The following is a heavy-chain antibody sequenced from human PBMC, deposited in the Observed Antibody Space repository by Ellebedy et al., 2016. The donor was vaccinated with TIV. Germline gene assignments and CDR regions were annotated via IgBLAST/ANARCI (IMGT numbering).Heavy chain of an antibody. CDR3: AKGKVDNWMDAGSLDY. Sequence: GESLKISCAASGFTFSNFDMDWVRQAPGKGLEWVAAISHDGSLKFYADSVKGRFSISRDNSKNTLYLQMNSLRVEDTAVYYCAKGKVDNWMDAGSLDYWGQGSLVTVSS. D-gene: IGHD1-20*01. V-gene: IGHV3-30*18. CDR1: GFTFSNFD. J-gene: IGHJ4*02. CDR2: ISHDGSLK.